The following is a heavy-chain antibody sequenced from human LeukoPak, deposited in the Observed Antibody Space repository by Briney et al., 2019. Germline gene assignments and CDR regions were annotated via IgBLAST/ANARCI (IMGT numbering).Heavy chain of an antibody. J-gene: IGHJ4*02. V-gene: IGHV3-20*04. D-gene: IGHD6-13*01. CDR2: RNGGST. Sequence: GGSLRLSCAASGFTFSSYAMSWVRQAPGKGLEWVSGRNGGSTGYADSVKGRFTISRDNAKNSLYLQMNSLRAEDTALYYCARDHPLIAATGSFDYWGQGTLVTVSS. CDR1: GFTFSSYA. CDR3: ARDHPLIAATGSFDY.